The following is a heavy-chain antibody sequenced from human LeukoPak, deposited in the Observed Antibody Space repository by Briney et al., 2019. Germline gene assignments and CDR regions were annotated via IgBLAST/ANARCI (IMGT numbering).Heavy chain of an antibody. J-gene: IGHJ4*02. Sequence: PGGSLRLSCAASGFTFSSYSMNWVRHAPGKGLEWVSSISSSSTYIHYADSLKGRVTISRDNARNSLYLQIDSLRVEDTAVYYCARVQRGEMATFDYWGQGTLVTVSS. V-gene: IGHV3-21*01. D-gene: IGHD5-24*01. CDR1: GFTFSSYS. CDR3: ARVQRGEMATFDY. CDR2: ISSSSTYI.